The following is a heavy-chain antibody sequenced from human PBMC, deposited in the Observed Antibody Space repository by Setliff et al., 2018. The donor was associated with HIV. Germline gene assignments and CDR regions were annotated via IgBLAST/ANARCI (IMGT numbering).Heavy chain of an antibody. CDR3: TRGPWGYDFWNGPSPMEV. CDR1: GYTFTSYP. V-gene: IGHV1-3*01. J-gene: IGHJ6*02. D-gene: IGHD3-3*01. CDR2: SNAGNGNT. Sequence: GASVKVSCKGSGYTFTSYPIHWVRQAPGQRLEWMGWSNAGNGNTKYSQKFQGRVTLTRNTSRRTAYMTLNTLKYEDTAVYHYTRGPWGYDFWNGPSPMEVWGQGTSVTVSS.